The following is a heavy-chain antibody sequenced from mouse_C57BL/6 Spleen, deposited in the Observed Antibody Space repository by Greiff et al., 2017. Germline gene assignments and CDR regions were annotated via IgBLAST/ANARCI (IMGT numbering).Heavy chain of an antibody. CDR1: GFTFTDYY. Sequence: EVKLVESGRGLVQPGGSLSLSCAASGFTFTDYYMSWVRQPPGKALEWLGFIRNKANGYTTEYSASVKGRFTISRDNSQSILYLQMNALRAEDSATYYCARDGYYVPMDYWGQGTSVTVSS. D-gene: IGHD2-3*01. V-gene: IGHV7-3*01. J-gene: IGHJ4*01. CDR3: ARDGYYVPMDY. CDR2: IRNKANGYTT.